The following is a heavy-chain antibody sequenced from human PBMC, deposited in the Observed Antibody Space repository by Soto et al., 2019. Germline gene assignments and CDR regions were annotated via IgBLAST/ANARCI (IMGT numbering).Heavy chain of an antibody. D-gene: IGHD3-16*01. J-gene: IGHJ6*02. CDR2: MNPNSGNT. V-gene: IGHV1-8*01. CDR1: GYTFTSYD. CDR3: AREGVRCMAV. Sequence: QVQMVQSGAEVKKPGASVKVSCKASGYTFTSYDINGVRQATGQGLVWMGWMNPNSGNTGYAQKFQGRVTLTRNTSISTAYMELSSLRSEYTAVYYCAREGVRCMAVWGQGTTVTVSS.